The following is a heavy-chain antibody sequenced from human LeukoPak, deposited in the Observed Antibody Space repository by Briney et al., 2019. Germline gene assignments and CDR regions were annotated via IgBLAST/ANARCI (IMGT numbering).Heavy chain of an antibody. D-gene: IGHD5-12*01. CDR2: ISSSSSYI. V-gene: IGHV3-21*01. CDR1: GFTFSSYS. CDR3: ARDRVATMGPYYYYGMDV. J-gene: IGHJ6*02. Sequence: GGSLRLSCAASGFTFSSYSMNWVRQAPGKGLEWVSTISSSSSYIYYADSVKGRFTISRDNAKNSLYLQMNSLRAEDTAVYYCARDRVATMGPYYYYGMDVWGQGTTVTVSS.